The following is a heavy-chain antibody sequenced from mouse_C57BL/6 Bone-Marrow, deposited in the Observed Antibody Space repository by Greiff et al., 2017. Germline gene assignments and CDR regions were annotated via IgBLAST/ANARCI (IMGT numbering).Heavy chain of an antibody. CDR1: GYSFTGYY. CDR3: ASSGSSSYDY. J-gene: IGHJ2*01. D-gene: IGHD1-1*01. CDR2: INPSTGGT. Sequence: VQLQQPGPELVKPGASVKISCKASGYSFTGYYMNWVKQSPEKSLEWIGEINPSTGGTTYNQKFKAKATLTVDTASSTAYMQLKSLTSEDSAVXDCASSGSSSYDYWGQGTTLTVSS. V-gene: IGHV1-42*01.